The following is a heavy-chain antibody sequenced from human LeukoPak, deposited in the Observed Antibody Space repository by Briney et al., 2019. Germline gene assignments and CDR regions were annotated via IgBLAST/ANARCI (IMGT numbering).Heavy chain of an antibody. CDR3: AHRKATSWAQEF. J-gene: IGHJ4*02. CDR1: VFTVSSSY. Sequence: PGGSLRLSCAASVFTVSSSYVSWVRQALGGGGGCVSVDFSGGIGSTCYADSVKGRFTISRDNSKNTLNLQMNSMRCEDRAVYYCAHRKATSWAQEFGGEGTLVTVSS. D-gene: IGHD2-2*01. V-gene: IGHV3-53*01. CDR2: DFSGGIGST.